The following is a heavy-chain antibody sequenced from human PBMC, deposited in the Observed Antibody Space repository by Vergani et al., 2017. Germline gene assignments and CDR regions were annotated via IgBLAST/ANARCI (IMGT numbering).Heavy chain of an antibody. Sequence: ELQLMESGGGVVQPGGSLRLSCAASGFTFSSYGMYWVRQAPGKGLEWVSVISVSGGRAKYADSVKARFTVSRDNAQNTLYLQMNSLMVEDTGVYYCARARCIETCYMSNWLDSWGQGTLVTVSS. D-gene: IGHD3-9*01. CDR2: ISVSGGRA. CDR3: ARARCIETCYMSNWLDS. V-gene: IGHV3-23*01. CDR1: GFTFSSYG. J-gene: IGHJ5*01.